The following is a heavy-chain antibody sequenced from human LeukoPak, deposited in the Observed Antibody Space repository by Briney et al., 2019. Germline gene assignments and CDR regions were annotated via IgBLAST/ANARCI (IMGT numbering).Heavy chain of an antibody. Sequence: GGSLRLSCAASGFTFRNYGMEWVRQAPGKGLEWEAVIWYDGSNKYYADSVKGRFTISRDNSKNTLYLQMNSLRAEDTSVYYCATVRGGSGTYYNDYWGQGTLVTVSS. CDR1: GFTFRNYG. V-gene: IGHV3-33*01. D-gene: IGHD3-10*01. J-gene: IGHJ4*02. CDR2: IWYDGSNK. CDR3: ATVRGGSGTYYNDY.